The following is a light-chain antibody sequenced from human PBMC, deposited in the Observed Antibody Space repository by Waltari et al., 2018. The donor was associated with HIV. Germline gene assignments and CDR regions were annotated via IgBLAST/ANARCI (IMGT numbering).Light chain of an antibody. V-gene: IGLV1-44*01. CDR2: SNN. Sequence: QSVLTQPPSASGTPGQRVTISCSGSSSNIGSNTVNWYQQLPATAPKLLIYSNNRRPAGGPDRFSGSKSGTSASLAISGLQSEDEADYYCTAWDDGLSDPVFGGGTKLTVL. CDR1: SSNIGSNT. CDR3: TAWDDGLSDPV. J-gene: IGLJ3*02.